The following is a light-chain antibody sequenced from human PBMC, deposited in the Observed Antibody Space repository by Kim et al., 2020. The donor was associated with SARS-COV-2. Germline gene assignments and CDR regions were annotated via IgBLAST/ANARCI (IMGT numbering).Light chain of an antibody. Sequence: QLVLTQSPSASASLGASAKLTCTLSSGHSSYAIAWHQQQPEKGPRYLMKLNSDGSHSKGDGIPDRFSGSSSGAERYLTISSLQSEDEADYYCQTWGTGIRVLGGGTELAV. CDR2: LNSDGSH. CDR1: SGHSSYA. V-gene: IGLV4-69*01. CDR3: QTWGTGIRV. J-gene: IGLJ3*02.